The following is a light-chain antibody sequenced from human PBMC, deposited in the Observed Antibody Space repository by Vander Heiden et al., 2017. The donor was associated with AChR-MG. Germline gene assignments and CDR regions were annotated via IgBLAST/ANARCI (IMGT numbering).Light chain of an antibody. J-gene: IGKJ2*01. Sequence: DIPLTPSPSTLSASVGDRVTITCRASQSISSWLAWYQQKPGKAPKLLIYDASSWESGVPSRFSGSGSGTEFTLTISSLQPDDFATYYCQQENSYPYTFGQGTKLEIK. CDR1: QSISSW. V-gene: IGKV1-5*01. CDR3: QQENSYPYT. CDR2: DAS.